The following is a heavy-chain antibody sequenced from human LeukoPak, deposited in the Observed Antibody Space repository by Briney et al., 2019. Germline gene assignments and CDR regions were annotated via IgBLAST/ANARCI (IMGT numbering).Heavy chain of an antibody. D-gene: IGHD3-22*01. Sequence: GASVKVSCKASAYTFTSYYMHWVRQAPGQGLEWMGIINPSGGSTSYAQKFQGRVTMTRATSTSTVYMELSSLRSEDTAVYCCARAITMIVVVIGYWGQGTLVTVSS. CDR1: AYTFTSYY. J-gene: IGHJ4*02. V-gene: IGHV1-46*01. CDR3: ARAITMIVVVIGY. CDR2: INPSGGST.